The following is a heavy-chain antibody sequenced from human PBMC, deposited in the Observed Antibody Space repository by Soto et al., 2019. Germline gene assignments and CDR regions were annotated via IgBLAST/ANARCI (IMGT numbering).Heavy chain of an antibody. V-gene: IGHV1-18*01. J-gene: IGHJ4*02. D-gene: IGHD3-10*01. CDR3: ARDLDGSGSYYTDY. CDR1: GYVFNAYG. CDR2: ISPYNGNT. Sequence: ASVKVSCKAPGYVFNAYGINWVRQAPGQGLEWMGWISPYNGNTKYAQNFQGRVTMTTDTSTSTAYMELRSLRSDDAAVYYRARDLDGSGSYYTDYWGPGTLVTVSS.